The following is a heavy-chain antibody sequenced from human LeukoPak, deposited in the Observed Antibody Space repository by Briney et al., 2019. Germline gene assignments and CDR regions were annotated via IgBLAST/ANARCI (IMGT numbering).Heavy chain of an antibody. V-gene: IGHV1-2*04. J-gene: IGHJ4*02. CDR2: INPNSGGT. CDR1: GYTFTGYY. D-gene: IGHD4-11*01. CDR3: ARGLQYGPQVDY. Sequence: ASVKVSCKASGYTFTGYYMHWVRQAPGQGLEWMGWINPNSGGTNYAQKLQGWVTMTRDTSISTAYMELSRLRSDDTAVYYCARGLQYGPQVDYWGQGTLVTVSS.